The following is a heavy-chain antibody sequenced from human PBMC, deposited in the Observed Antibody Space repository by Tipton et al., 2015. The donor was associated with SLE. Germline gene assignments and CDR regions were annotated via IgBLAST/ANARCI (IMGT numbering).Heavy chain of an antibody. J-gene: IGHJ4*02. D-gene: IGHD1-26*01. V-gene: IGHV4-59*01. CDR2: VHYSGST. Sequence: TLSLTCTVSGGSINSYYWSWIRQPPGKGLEWIGFVHYSGSTSYNPSLQSRVTISVDTSKNHFSLKVTSVTAADTALYYCARASGGPGGNYGDDFWGQGTLVTVSS. CDR3: ARASGGPGGNYGDDF. CDR1: GGSINSYY.